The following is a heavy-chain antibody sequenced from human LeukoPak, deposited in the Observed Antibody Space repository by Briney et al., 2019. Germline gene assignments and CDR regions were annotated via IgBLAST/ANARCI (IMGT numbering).Heavy chain of an antibody. J-gene: IGHJ6*03. D-gene: IGHD1-20*01. CDR3: ESGIRRWLTGTLVYYMDV. V-gene: IGHV4-34*01. CDR1: GGSFSGYY. CDR2: IHHSGST. Sequence: PSETLSLTCAVYGGSFSGYYWSWIRQPPGKELAWIGEIHHSGSTNYNPSLKSRVTISVDTSKNQFSLKLSSVTAADTAVYYCESGIRRWLTGTLVYYMDVWGKGTTVTVSS.